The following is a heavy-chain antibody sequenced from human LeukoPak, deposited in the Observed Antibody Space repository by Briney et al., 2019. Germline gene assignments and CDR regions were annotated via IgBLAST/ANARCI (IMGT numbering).Heavy chain of an antibody. CDR1: RDTNNRRRNN. J-gene: IGHJ4*02. CDR3: ARHRSIAVAGFDY. V-gene: IGHV4-39*01. CDR2: IYYSGST. D-gene: IGHD6-19*01. Sequence: ETRTLTNTDTRDTNNRRRNNRGRNRQPPKTEQNRNGSIYYSGSTYYNPSLKSRVTISVDTSKNQFSPKLSSVTAADTAVYYCARHRSIAVAGFDYWGQGTLVTVSS.